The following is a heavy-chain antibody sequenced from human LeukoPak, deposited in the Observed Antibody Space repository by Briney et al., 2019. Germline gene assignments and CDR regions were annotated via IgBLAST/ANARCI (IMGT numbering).Heavy chain of an antibody. J-gene: IGHJ4*02. Sequence: SETLSLTCTVSGGSISSSPYYWGWIRQPPGKGLEWIGSIYYSGTTHYNPSLESRVTISVDTSRNQFSLKLASVTAADTAFYYCARGRYTYAGYYFDYWGRGTLVTVSS. CDR3: ARGRYTYAGYYFDY. V-gene: IGHV4-39*07. CDR1: GGSISSSPYY. D-gene: IGHD5-18*01. CDR2: IYYSGTT.